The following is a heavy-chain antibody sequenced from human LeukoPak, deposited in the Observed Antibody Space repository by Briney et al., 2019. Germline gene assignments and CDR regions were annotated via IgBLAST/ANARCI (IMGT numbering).Heavy chain of an antibody. Sequence: SGGSLRLSCAASGFTFSTYSMNWVRQAPGKGLEWVSSISSSSNYIYYADSVKGRFTISRDNAKNSLYLQMNSLRAEDTVVYYCARVAYGAQAFDIWGQGTMVTVSS. CDR2: ISSSSNYI. V-gene: IGHV3-21*01. CDR3: ARVAYGAQAFDI. J-gene: IGHJ3*02. D-gene: IGHD4-17*01. CDR1: GFTFSTYS.